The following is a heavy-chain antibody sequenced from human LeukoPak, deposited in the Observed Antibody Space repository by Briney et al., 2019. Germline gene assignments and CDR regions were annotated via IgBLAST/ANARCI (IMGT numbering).Heavy chain of an antibody. Sequence: SETLSLTCTVSGGSISSGGYYWSWNRQHPGKGLEWIGYIYYSGSTYYNPSLKSRVTISVDTSKNQFSLKLSSVTAADTAVYYCAVGIAAADSYYFDYWGQGTLVTVSS. D-gene: IGHD6-13*01. CDR2: IYYSGST. CDR3: AVGIAAADSYYFDY. V-gene: IGHV4-31*03. CDR1: GGSISSGGYY. J-gene: IGHJ4*02.